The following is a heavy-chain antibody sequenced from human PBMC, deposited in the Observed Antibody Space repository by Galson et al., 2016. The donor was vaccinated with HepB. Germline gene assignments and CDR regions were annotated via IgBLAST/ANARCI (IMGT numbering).Heavy chain of an antibody. Sequence: SETLSLTCTVSGGSISSYYWSWIRQPAGKGLEWIGRIYVSGITNYNPSLKSRVTMSVDTSNNQLSLRLSSVTAADTAVYFCAATDYNYGYDGFDIWGQGTMVTVSS. CDR3: AATDYNYGYDGFDI. CDR2: IYVSGIT. V-gene: IGHV4-4*07. CDR1: GGSISSYY. J-gene: IGHJ3*02. D-gene: IGHD5-18*01.